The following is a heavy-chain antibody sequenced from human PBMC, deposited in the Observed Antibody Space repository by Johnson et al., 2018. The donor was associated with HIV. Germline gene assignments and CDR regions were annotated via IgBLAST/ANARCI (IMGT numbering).Heavy chain of an antibody. J-gene: IGHJ3*02. V-gene: IGHV3-7*03. CDR3: AKGIAAAGTVAFDI. D-gene: IGHD6-13*01. CDR2: IKQDGSEK. CDR1: GFTFSSYW. Sequence: VQLVESGGGLVQPGGSLRLSCAASGFTFSSYWMSWVRQAPGKGLEWVANIKQDGSEKYYVDSVKGRFTISRDNSKNTLYLQMNRLRAEDTAVYYSAKGIAAAGTVAFDIWGQGTRVTVSS.